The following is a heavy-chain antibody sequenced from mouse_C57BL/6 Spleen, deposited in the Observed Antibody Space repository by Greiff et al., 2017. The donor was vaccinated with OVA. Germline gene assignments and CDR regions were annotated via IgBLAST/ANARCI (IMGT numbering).Heavy chain of an antibody. V-gene: IGHV1-85*01. Sequence: QVHVKQSGPELVKPGASVKLSCKASGYTFTSYDINWVKQRPGQGLEWIGWIYPRDGSTKYNEKFKGKATLTVDTSSSTAYMELHSLTSEDSAVYFCARRRLLHAMDYWGQGTSVTVSS. D-gene: IGHD2-10*01. CDR2: IYPRDGST. J-gene: IGHJ4*01. CDR3: ARRRLLHAMDY. CDR1: GYTFTSYD.